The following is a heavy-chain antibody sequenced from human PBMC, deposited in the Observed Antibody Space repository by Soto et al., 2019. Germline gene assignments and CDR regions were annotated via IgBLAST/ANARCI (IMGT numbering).Heavy chain of an antibody. CDR2: LSYDGSNK. CDR1: GFTFSTYA. CDR3: ARVVPSAMYYYYGMAV. J-gene: IGHJ6*02. D-gene: IGHD2-2*01. Sequence: QVQLVESGGGVVQPGRSLRLSCAASGFTFSTYAMHWVRQAPGKGLEWVAVLSYDGSNKYYADSVKGRFTISRDNSKNTRYLQMNSLRAEDTAVYYCARVVPSAMYYYYGMAVWGQGTTVTVSS. V-gene: IGHV3-30*03.